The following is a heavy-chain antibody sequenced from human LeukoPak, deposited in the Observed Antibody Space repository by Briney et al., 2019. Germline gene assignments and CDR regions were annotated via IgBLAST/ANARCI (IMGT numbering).Heavy chain of an antibody. V-gene: IGHV3-9*03. CDR2: ISWNSGSI. Sequence: PGRSLRLSCAASGFTFDDCAMHWVRQAPGKGLEWVSGISWNSGSIGYADSVKGRFTISRDNAKNSLYLQMNSLRAEDMALYYCAKDTLRYFDWLLDYWGQGTLVTVSS. CDR3: AKDTLRYFDWLLDY. CDR1: GFTFDDCA. D-gene: IGHD3-9*01. J-gene: IGHJ4*02.